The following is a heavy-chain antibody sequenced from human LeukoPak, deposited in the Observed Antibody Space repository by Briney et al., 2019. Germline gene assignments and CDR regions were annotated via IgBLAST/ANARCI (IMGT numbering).Heavy chain of an antibody. CDR2: INHSGST. D-gene: IGHD2-15*01. J-gene: IGHJ4*02. CDR1: GGSFSGYY. V-gene: IGHV4-34*01. Sequence: SETLSLTCAVYGGSFSGYYWSWIRQPPGKGLEWIGEINHSGSTNYNPSLKSRVTISVDTSKNQFSLKLSSVTAADTAVYYCARGRGRDVVVVVAEGYDYWGQGTLVTVSS. CDR3: ARGRGRDVVVVVAEGYDY.